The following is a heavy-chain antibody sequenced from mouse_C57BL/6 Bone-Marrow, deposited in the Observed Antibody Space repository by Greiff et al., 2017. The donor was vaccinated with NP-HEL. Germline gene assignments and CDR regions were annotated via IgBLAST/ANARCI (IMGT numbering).Heavy chain of an antibody. CDR3: ANLTPNWYFDV. J-gene: IGHJ1*03. V-gene: IGHV5-17*01. CDR2: ISSGSSTI. D-gene: IGHD4-1*01. Sequence: EVKLMESGGGLVKPGGSLKLSCAASGFTFSDYGMHWVRQAPEKGLEWVAYISSGSSTIYYADTVKGRFTISRDNAKNTLFLQMTSLRSEDTAMYYCANLTPNWYFDVCGTGTTVTVSS. CDR1: GFTFSDYG.